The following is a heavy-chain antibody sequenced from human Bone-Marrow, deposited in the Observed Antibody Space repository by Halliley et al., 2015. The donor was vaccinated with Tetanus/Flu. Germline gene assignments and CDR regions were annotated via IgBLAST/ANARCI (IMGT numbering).Heavy chain of an antibody. CDR2: MYYSGST. CDR3: ARQDGGNSWDAFDI. V-gene: IGHV4-31*03. Sequence: TLSLTCSVSGGSISSGGYYWSWIRQHPGKGLEWVGYMYYSGSTYYNPSLKSRVTISVDTSKNQLSLKLSSVTAADTAVYYCARQDGGNSWDAFDIWGQGTMVTVSS. CDR1: GGSISSGGYY. D-gene: IGHD2-21*02. J-gene: IGHJ3*02.